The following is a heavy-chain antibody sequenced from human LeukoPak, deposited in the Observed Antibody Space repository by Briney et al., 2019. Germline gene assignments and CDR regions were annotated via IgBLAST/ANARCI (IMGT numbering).Heavy chain of an antibody. CDR2: INWNGGST. Sequence: GGSLRLSCAASGFTFDDYGMSWVRQVPGKGLEWVSGINWNGGSTAYADSVKGRFTISRDNAKNSLYLQMNSLRAEDTALYYCARDLASIAVAGTPPGYRGQGTLVTVSS. D-gene: IGHD6-19*01. CDR1: GFTFDDYG. J-gene: IGHJ4*02. V-gene: IGHV3-20*04. CDR3: ARDLASIAVAGTPPGY.